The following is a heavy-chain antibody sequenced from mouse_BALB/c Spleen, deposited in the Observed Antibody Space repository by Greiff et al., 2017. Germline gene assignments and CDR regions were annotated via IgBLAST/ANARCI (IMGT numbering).Heavy chain of an antibody. CDR3: ARGGSTMITYYFDY. V-gene: IGHV1-18*01. D-gene: IGHD2-4*01. CDR2: INPYNGGT. Sequence: EVMLVESGPELVKPGASMKISCKASGYSFTGYTMNWVKQSHGKNLEWIGLINPYNGGTSYNQKFKGKATLTVDKSSSTAYMELLSLTSEDSAVYYCARGGSTMITYYFDYWGQGTTLTVSS. J-gene: IGHJ2*01. CDR1: GYSFTGYT.